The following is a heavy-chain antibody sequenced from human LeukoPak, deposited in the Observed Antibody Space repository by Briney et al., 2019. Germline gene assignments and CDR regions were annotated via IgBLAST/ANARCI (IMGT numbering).Heavy chain of an antibody. Sequence: GGSLRLSCAASGFTFDDYAMHWVRQAPGKGLEWASGISWNSGSIGYADSVKGRFTISRDNAKNSLYLQMNSLRAEDTALYYCAKAVNSGYDYYFDYWGQGTLVTVSS. D-gene: IGHD5-12*01. V-gene: IGHV3-9*01. J-gene: IGHJ4*02. CDR1: GFTFDDYA. CDR3: AKAVNSGYDYYFDY. CDR2: ISWNSGSI.